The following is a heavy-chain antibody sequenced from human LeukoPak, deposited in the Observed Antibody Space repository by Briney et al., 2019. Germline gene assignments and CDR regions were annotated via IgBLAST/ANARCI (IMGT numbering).Heavy chain of an antibody. CDR3: ARDAFTAYCGGDRYSWPYWYFDL. CDR1: GGTFSSYS. V-gene: IGHV1-69*04. J-gene: IGHJ2*01. CDR2: IIPILGIA. Sequence: ASVKVSCRASGGTFSSYSISWVRQAPGQGLEWMGRIIPILGIANYAQKFQGRVTITAAKSTSTAYMELSSLRFEDTAVYYCARDAFTAYCGGDRYSWPYWYFDLWGRGTLVTVSS. D-gene: IGHD2-21*02.